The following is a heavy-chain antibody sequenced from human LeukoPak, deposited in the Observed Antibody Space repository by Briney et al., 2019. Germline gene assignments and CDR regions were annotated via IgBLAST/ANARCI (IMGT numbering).Heavy chain of an antibody. V-gene: IGHV3-33*01. J-gene: IGHJ4*02. CDR1: GFTFSSYG. D-gene: IGHD3-22*01. CDR3: AREGSSGYYRN. Sequence: GGSLRLSCAASGFTFSSYGMHWVHQAPGKGLEWVAVIWYDGSNKYYADSVKGRFTISRDNSKNTLYLQMNSLRAEDTAVYYCAREGSSGYYRNWGQGTLVTVSS. CDR2: IWYDGSNK.